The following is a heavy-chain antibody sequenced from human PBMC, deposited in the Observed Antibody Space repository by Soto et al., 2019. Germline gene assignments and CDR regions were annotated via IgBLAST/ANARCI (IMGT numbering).Heavy chain of an antibody. CDR3: AIVPTYYDFSSGYYTGHEFNP. D-gene: IGHD3-3*01. CDR1: GGSFSGYY. J-gene: IGHJ5*02. CDR2: INHSGST. Sequence: SETLSLTCAVYGGSFSGYYWSWIRQPPGKGLEWIGEINHSGSTNYNPSLKSRVTISVDTSKNQFSLKLSSVTAADTAVYYCAIVPTYYDFSSGYYTGHEFNPWGQGTLVTVSS. V-gene: IGHV4-34*01.